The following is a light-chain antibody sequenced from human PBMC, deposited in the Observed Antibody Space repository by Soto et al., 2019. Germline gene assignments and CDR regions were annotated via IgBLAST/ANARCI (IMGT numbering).Light chain of an antibody. CDR2: DAS. V-gene: IGKV1-33*01. CDR3: QQYDILPL. Sequence: DIQMTQSPSSLSASVGDRVTITCQTSQDISNYLNWYQQKPGKAPKLLLYDASNLETGVPSRFSGSGSGTEFTITITRLQPEDFATYYCQQYDILPLFGQGTKVQIK. J-gene: IGKJ2*01. CDR1: QDISNY.